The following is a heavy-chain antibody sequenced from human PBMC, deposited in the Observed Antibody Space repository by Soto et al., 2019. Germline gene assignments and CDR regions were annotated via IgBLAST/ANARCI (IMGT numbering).Heavy chain of an antibody. Sequence: EVRLVESGGGLVQPGGSLRLSCAASGFTFRNYWMHWVRQAPGKGLVWVSRISLNGSSTSYADSVKGRFTISRDNAKNTLYLQMNSLRAEDTAVYHCARERVFGVAIMDGMDVWGQGTTVTVSS. J-gene: IGHJ6*02. CDR2: ISLNGSST. CDR1: GFTFRNYW. D-gene: IGHD3-3*01. V-gene: IGHV3-74*01. CDR3: ARERVFGVAIMDGMDV.